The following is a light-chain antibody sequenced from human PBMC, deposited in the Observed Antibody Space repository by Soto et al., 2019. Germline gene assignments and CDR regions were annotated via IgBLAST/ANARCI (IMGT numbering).Light chain of an antibody. CDR1: RFVSNY. J-gene: IGKJ1*01. Sequence: DIQMTQSPSTLSASVGDRVTITCRASRFVSNYLAWYPQNPGRAPKILVYDASELESGVPSRFSGRGSGTEFTLTISSLPPDDFATFYCQQYYTSATFGQGTKVDIK. CDR2: DAS. CDR3: QQYYTSAT. V-gene: IGKV1-5*01.